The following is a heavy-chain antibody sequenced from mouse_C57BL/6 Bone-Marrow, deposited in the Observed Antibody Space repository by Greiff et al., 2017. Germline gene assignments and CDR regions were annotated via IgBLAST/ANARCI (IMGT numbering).Heavy chain of an antibody. CDR3: ARAPCMRVTTGDFDY. D-gene: IGHD2-2*01. CDR1: GYAFSSYW. CDR2: IYPGDGDT. J-gene: IGHJ2*01. Sequence: VQLQQSGAELVKPGASVKISCKASGYAFSSYWMNWVKQRPGKGLEWIGQIYPGDGDTNYNGKFKGQATLAADKSSSTAYMQLSSLTSEDAAVDVCARAPCMRVTTGDFDYWGQGTTLTVSS. V-gene: IGHV1-80*01.